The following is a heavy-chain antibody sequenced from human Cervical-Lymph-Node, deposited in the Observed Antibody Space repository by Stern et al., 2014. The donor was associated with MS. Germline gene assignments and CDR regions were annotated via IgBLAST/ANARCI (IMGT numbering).Heavy chain of an antibody. D-gene: IGHD3-3*01. CDR1: GYTLPELS. V-gene: IGHV1-24*01. Sequence: QVQLVQSGAEVKKPGASVKVSCKVSGYTLPELSMHWVRQAPGKGLERMGGFDPEDGETIHAQKFQGRVTPTEDTSSDQTYMELSSLRSEDTAVYYCATDRDDFRSGYSAPTKGYGLDVWGQGTPVTVTS. J-gene: IGHJ6*02. CDR2: FDPEDGET. CDR3: ATDRDDFRSGYSAPTKGYGLDV.